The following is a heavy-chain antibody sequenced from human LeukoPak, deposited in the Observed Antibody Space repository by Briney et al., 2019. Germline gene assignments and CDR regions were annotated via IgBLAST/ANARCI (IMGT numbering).Heavy chain of an antibody. V-gene: IGHV3-66*02. CDR2: IYNGGST. J-gene: IGHJ5*02. D-gene: IGHD5-24*01. Sequence: PGGSLRLSCAASGFTVSSVYMNWVRQAPGKGLEWVSVIYNGGSTYYADSVKGRFAFSRDNPKNTLYLQMKSLRTEDTAVYYCVDQYGSWGQGTLVTVSS. CDR3: VDQYGS. CDR1: GFTVSSVY.